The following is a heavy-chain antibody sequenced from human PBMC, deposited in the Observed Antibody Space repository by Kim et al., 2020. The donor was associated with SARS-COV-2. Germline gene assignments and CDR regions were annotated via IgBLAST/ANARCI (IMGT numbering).Heavy chain of an antibody. J-gene: IGHJ4*02. Sequence: NPSLKSRVTISVDTSKNQFSLKLSSVTAADTAVDYCARGGYYGPYYFDYWGQGTLVTVSS. D-gene: IGHD4-17*01. CDR3: ARGGYYGPYYFDY. V-gene: IGHV4-34*01.